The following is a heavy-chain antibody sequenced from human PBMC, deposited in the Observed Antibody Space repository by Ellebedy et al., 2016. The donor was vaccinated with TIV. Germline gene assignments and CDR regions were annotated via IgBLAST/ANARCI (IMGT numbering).Heavy chain of an antibody. CDR3: ARVLGGNSGGYFDY. CDR2: ISITSIYI. CDR1: GLSFNNYN. J-gene: IGHJ4*02. D-gene: IGHD4-23*01. V-gene: IGHV3-21*01. Sequence: GGPLRLSXAGPGLSFNNYNLNWVRQAPGKGMEWVSSISITSIYIHYADSVKGRFTISRDNTENSLYLQMNSLRAEDTAVYYCARVLGGNSGGYFDYWGQGTLVTVSS.